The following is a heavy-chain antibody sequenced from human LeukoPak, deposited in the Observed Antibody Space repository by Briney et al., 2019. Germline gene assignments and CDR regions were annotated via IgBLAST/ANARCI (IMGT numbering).Heavy chain of an antibody. CDR3: AVRGGSWIYYFDY. CDR1: GFTVSSNY. CDR2: IYSGGST. Sequence: GGSLRLSCAASGFTVSSNYMSWVRQAPGKGLEWVSVIYSGGSTYYADSVKGRFTISRDNSKNTLYLQMNSLRAEDTAVYYCAVRGGSWIYYFDYWGQGTLVTVSS. J-gene: IGHJ4*02. V-gene: IGHV3-53*01. D-gene: IGHD2-15*01.